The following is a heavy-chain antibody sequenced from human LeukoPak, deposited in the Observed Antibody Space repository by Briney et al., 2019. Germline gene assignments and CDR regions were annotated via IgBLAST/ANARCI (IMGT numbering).Heavy chain of an antibody. Sequence: PSETLSLTCTVSGGSISTYYWTWIRQPPGKGLEWIGYIYTSGSTNYNPSLKSRITISVDTSKNQLSLKLSSETAADTAVYYCARQGPGSYLGYWGQGTLVTVSS. CDR2: IYTSGST. V-gene: IGHV4-4*09. D-gene: IGHD1-26*01. CDR3: ARQGPGSYLGY. CDR1: GGSISTYY. J-gene: IGHJ4*02.